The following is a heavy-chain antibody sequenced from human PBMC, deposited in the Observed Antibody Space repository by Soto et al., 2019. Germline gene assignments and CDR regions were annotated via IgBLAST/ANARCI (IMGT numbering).Heavy chain of an antibody. CDR2: ISYDGGDK. CDR1: GFTFSSYA. Sequence: VGSLRLSCAASGFTFSSYAMHWVRQAPGKGLEWVAVISYDGGDKYYADSVKGRVTISRDHSKNTLYLQLNSLRTEDTAVYYCARGGRWLQGNDYWGQGTLVTVSS. CDR3: ARGGRWLQGNDY. V-gene: IGHV3-30-3*01. J-gene: IGHJ4*02. D-gene: IGHD3-16*01.